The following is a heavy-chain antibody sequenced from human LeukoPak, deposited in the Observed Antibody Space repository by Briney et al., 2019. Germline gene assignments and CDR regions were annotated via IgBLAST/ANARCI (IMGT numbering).Heavy chain of an antibody. V-gene: IGHV4-59*12. Sequence: SETLSLTCTVSGGSISSYYWSWIRQPPGKGLEWIGYIYHSGSTYYNPSLKSRVTISVDRFKNQFSLKLSSVTAADTAVYYCARVKSHLFTDGDDEGGFDYWGQGTLVTVSS. CDR1: GGSISSYY. CDR2: IYHSGST. CDR3: ARVKSHLFTDGDDEGGFDY. D-gene: IGHD4-17*01. J-gene: IGHJ4*02.